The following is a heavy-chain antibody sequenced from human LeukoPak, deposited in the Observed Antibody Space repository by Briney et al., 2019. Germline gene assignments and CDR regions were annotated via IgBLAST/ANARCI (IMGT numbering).Heavy chain of an antibody. D-gene: IGHD6-19*01. V-gene: IGHV4-34*01. CDR3: ARVRVAGICDY. Sequence: SETLSLTCAVYGGSFSGYYWSWIRQPPGKGLEWIGEINHSGSANYNPSLKSRVTISVDTSKNQFSLKLSSVTAADTAVYYCARVRVAGICDYWGQGTLVTVSS. J-gene: IGHJ4*02. CDR2: INHSGSA. CDR1: GGSFSGYY.